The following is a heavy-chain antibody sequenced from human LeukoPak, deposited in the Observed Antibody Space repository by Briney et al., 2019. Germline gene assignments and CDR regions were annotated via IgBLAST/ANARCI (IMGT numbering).Heavy chain of an antibody. J-gene: IGHJ4*02. CDR2: ISPNSGGT. V-gene: IGHV1-2*06. D-gene: IGHD6-19*01. CDR1: GYTFTGYY. CDR3: ARIIAVAAKEVDY. Sequence: GASVKVSCKASGYTFTGYYMHWVRQAPGQGLEWMGRISPNSGGTNYAQKFQGRVTKTRDTSISTAYMELSRLRSDDTAVYYCARIIAVAAKEVDYWGQGTLVTVSS.